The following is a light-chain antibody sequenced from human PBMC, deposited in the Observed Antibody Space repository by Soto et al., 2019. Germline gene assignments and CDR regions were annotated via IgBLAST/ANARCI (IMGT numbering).Light chain of an antibody. CDR3: QQYNNWPFS. J-gene: IGKJ5*01. CDR1: QGVTTN. V-gene: IGKV3-15*01. CDR2: DVS. Sequence: EIVMTQSPASLSVSPGERVTLSCGAGQGVTTNFAWYQQKSCQSPRLLIYDVSTRATGVPARFSGTGSETDFTLTISGLQSEDSAVYFCQQYNNWPFSFGQGTRLEIK.